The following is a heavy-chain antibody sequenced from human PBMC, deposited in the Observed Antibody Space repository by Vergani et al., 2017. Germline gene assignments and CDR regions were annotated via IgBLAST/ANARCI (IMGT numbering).Heavy chain of an antibody. J-gene: IGHJ4*02. V-gene: IGHV3-74*03. CDR1: GFSFRTFS. CDR2: ISPDGRTT. CDR3: ARDGEKVGYRRHNYLDF. Sequence: DVDLVESGGGFVQPGGSRRLSCAASGFSFRTFSMFWVRQPPGKGLAWVSKISPDGRTTEYADSVRGRFTISRDNANSMLYLQMNSLRDDDTAVYYCARDGEKVGYRRHNYLDFWGQGTLVTVSS. D-gene: IGHD6-25*01.